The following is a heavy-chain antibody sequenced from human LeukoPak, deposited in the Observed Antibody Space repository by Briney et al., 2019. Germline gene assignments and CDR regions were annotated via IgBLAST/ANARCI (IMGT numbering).Heavy chain of an antibody. Sequence: ASVTVSCKASGYTFTNYYMHWVRQAPGQGLEWMGIINPSGGSTSYAQKFQGRVTMTRDTSTSTVYMELSSLRSEDTAVYYCARDGIPPFHFDYWGQGTLVTVSS. V-gene: IGHV1-46*01. CDR2: INPSGGST. J-gene: IGHJ4*02. D-gene: IGHD5-18*01. CDR1: GYTFTNYY. CDR3: ARDGIPPFHFDY.